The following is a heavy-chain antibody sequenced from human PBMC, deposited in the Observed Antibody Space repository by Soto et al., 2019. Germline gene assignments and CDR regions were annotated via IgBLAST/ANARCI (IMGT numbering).Heavy chain of an antibody. CDR3: ARGAYCGGDCYDLDY. Sequence: ASVKVSCKASGYTFTGYYMHWVRQAPGQGLEWMGWINPNSGGTNYAQKFQGWVTMTRDTSISTAYMELSRLRSDDTAVYYCARGAYCGGDCYDLDYWGQGXLVTVHS. CDR2: INPNSGGT. CDR1: GYTFTGYY. V-gene: IGHV1-2*04. D-gene: IGHD2-21*02. J-gene: IGHJ4*02.